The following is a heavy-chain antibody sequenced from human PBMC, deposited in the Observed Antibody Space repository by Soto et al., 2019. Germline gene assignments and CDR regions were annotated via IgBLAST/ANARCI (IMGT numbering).Heavy chain of an antibody. J-gene: IGHJ5*02. CDR2: ISYDGSHS. CDR3: AKEVLAGSSKKPLYKWFVP. D-gene: IGHD3-16*01. V-gene: IGHV3-30*18. Sequence: GGSLRLSCTASGFLFSAFGMHWVRQTPGNGLEWVAGISYDGSHSFYGDSVKGRFTISRDNSKNTLYLQMDTLRPEDTAIYSCAKEVLAGSSKKPLYKWFVPWGQGTLVTVSS. CDR1: GFLFSAFG.